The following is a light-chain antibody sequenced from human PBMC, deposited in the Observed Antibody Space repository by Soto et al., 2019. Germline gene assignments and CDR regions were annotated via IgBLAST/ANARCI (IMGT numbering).Light chain of an antibody. CDR1: QDISKY. Sequence: IQMTQSPSSLSASVGDRVTITCQSTQDISKYLNWYQQKPGKPHKLLIYAAVSLQSGIPSRFSAYGSGTDFTLTISSLQPEDFATYYGQQTYSSPQWTFGQGTKLDI. CDR3: QQTYSSPQWT. CDR2: AAV. J-gene: IGKJ1*01. V-gene: IGKV1-39*01.